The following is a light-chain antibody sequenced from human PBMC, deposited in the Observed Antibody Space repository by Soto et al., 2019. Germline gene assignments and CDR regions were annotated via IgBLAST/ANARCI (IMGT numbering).Light chain of an antibody. CDR1: SSDVGAYKY. CDR2: EVT. V-gene: IGLV2-8*01. CDR3: TSYVGNDIWV. Sequence: QSALTQPPSASGSPGQSVTISCTGTSSDVGAYKYVSWYQQYPGKAPKLMIYEVTKWPSGVPERFSGSKSGNTASLTVSGLQAEDEADYYCTSYVGNDIWVFGGGTKLTVL. J-gene: IGLJ3*02.